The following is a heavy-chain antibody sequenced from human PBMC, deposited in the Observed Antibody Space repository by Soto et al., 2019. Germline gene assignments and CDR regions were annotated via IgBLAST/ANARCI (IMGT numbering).Heavy chain of an antibody. CDR2: IYYSGST. Sequence: SETLSLTCTVSGGSISSYYWSWIRQPPGKGLEWIGYIYYSGSTNYNPSLKSRVTISVDTSKNQFSLKLSSVSAADTAVYYCARRTGDGSGGFDYWGQGTLVTVSS. CDR3: ARRTGDGSGGFDY. D-gene: IGHD7-27*01. J-gene: IGHJ4*02. CDR1: GGSISSYY. V-gene: IGHV4-59*08.